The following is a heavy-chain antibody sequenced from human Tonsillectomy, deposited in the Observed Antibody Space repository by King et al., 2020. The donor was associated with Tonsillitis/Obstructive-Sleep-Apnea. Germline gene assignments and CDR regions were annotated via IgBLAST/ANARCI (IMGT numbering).Heavy chain of an antibody. CDR2: IWYDGSNK. J-gene: IGHJ4*02. CDR1: GFTFSSFG. Sequence: VQLVESGGGVVQPGRSLRLSCAASGFTFSSFGMHWVRQAPGKGLEWVAIIWYDGSNKYYADSVKGRFTISRDNSKNTLYLQMNSLRAEDTAGYYCARDGDCSSTSCQFDYWGQGTLVTVSS. CDR3: ARDGDCSSTSCQFDY. V-gene: IGHV3-33*01. D-gene: IGHD2-2*01.